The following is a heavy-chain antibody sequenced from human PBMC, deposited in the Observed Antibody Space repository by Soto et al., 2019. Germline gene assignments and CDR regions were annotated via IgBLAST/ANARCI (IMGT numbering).Heavy chain of an antibody. J-gene: IGHJ6*02. V-gene: IGHV1-18*01. CDR3: AGQGSWPYYYYGLDV. CDR2: ISTYNGDT. CDR1: GYTFTTSG. D-gene: IGHD1-26*01. Sequence: QVQLVQSGPEVRKPGASVKVSCEASGYTFTTSGISSVRQVPGQGLEWMGWISTYNGDTNSAQNFQGRVLMTADTSTGAAYMELMSLKSDDTAVYYCAGQGSWPYYYYGLDVWGQGTTVTVSS.